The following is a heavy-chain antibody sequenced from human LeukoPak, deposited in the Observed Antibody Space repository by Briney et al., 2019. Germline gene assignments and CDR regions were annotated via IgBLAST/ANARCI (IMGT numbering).Heavy chain of an antibody. CDR3: ARVTYCSSTSCYSYFDY. CDR2: IYHSGST. CDR1: GGSISSGGYS. J-gene: IGHJ4*02. Sequence: SETLSLTCAVSGGSISSGGYSWSWIRQPPGKGLEWIGYIYHSGSTYYNPSLKSRVTISVDRSKNQFSLELSSVTAADTAVYYCARVTYCSSTSCYSYFDYWGQGTLVTVSS. D-gene: IGHD2-2*02. V-gene: IGHV4-30-2*01.